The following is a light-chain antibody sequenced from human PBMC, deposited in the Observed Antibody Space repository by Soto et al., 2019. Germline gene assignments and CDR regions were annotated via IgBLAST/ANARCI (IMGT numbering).Light chain of an antibody. V-gene: IGKV3-15*01. CDR2: GAS. J-gene: IGKJ1*01. CDR1: QSVSRN. CDR3: QQHNNWPPET. Sequence: EIVMTPPPGTLSVSPVERATLSCRASQSVSRNLAWYQQKPGQAPRLLLFGASTRATGIPPRFSGSGSGTAFTPTTSSLQPADFAVYYCQQHNNWPPETFGEGTKVDIK.